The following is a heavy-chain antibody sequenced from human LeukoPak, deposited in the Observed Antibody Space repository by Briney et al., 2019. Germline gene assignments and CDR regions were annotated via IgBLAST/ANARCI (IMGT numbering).Heavy chain of an antibody. D-gene: IGHD3-10*01. J-gene: IGHJ4*02. V-gene: IGHV3-7*01. CDR2: IKYDGSDK. Sequence: GGSLRLSCAASGFTFSSYSMNWVRQAPGKGLEWVANIKYDGSDKYYVDSVKGRFTISRDNAKNSLYLQMNSLRAEDAAVYYCVRWGSGNYYRYFDYWGQGTQVTVSS. CDR3: VRWGSGNYYRYFDY. CDR1: GFTFSSYS.